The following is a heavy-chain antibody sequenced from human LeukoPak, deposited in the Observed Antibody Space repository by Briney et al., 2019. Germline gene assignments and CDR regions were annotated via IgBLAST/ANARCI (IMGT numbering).Heavy chain of an antibody. D-gene: IGHD5-18*01. CDR3: ARDEYSYGSRTHPYFFDY. V-gene: IGHV4-34*01. J-gene: IGHJ4*02. CDR2: IYYSGST. Sequence: PSETLSLTCEVYGWSFSDYYWTWIRQPPGKGLEWIGSIYYSGSTYYNPSLKSRVTISLDTSKNQFSLKLSSVTAADTALYYCARDEYSYGSRTHPYFFDYWGQGTLVTVSS. CDR1: GWSFSDYY.